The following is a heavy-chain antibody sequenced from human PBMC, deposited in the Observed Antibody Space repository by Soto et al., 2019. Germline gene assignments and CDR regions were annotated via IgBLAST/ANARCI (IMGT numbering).Heavy chain of an antibody. J-gene: IGHJ4*02. V-gene: IGHV3-15*01. CDR3: TTGIYGDYVKDY. CDR1: GFTFSNAW. CDR2: IKSKTDGGTT. D-gene: IGHD4-17*01. Sequence: EVQLVESGGGLVKPGGSLRLSCAASGFTFSNAWMSWVRQAPGKGLEWVGRIKSKTDGGTTDYAAPVKGRFTISRDDSKNTLYLQMNSLKTEDPAVYYCTTGIYGDYVKDYWGQGTLVTDSS.